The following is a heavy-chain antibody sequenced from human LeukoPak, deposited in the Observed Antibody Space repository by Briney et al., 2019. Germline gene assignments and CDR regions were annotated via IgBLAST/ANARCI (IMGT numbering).Heavy chain of an antibody. J-gene: IGHJ4*02. CDR2: VSGSGGTT. CDR1: GIAFSSYA. D-gene: IGHD3-10*01. Sequence: TGGSLRLSCAASGIAFSSYAMNWVRQAPGKGLEWVSVVSGSGGTTYYADAVKGRFTISRDNSKNTLYLQMNSLRAEDTAVYYCAGGGIRGVIITMIDYWGQGTLVTVSS. V-gene: IGHV3-23*01. CDR3: AGGGIRGVIITMIDY.